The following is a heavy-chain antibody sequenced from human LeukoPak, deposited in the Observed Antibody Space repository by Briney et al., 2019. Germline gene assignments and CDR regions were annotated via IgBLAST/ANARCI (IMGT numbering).Heavy chain of an antibody. CDR2: ISAYNGNT. Sequence: ASVKVSCKASGYTFTSYGISWVRQAPGQGLEWMGWISAYNGNTNYAQKLQGRVTMTTDTSTSTAYMELRSLRSDDTAVYYCARDRISGYDWPSYYCYGMDVWGQGTTVTVSS. V-gene: IGHV1-18*01. D-gene: IGHD5-12*01. J-gene: IGHJ6*02. CDR3: ARDRISGYDWPSYYCYGMDV. CDR1: GYTFTSYG.